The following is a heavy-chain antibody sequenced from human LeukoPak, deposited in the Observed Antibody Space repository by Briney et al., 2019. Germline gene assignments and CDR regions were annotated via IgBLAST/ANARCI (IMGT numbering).Heavy chain of an antibody. J-gene: IGHJ4*02. D-gene: IGHD3-10*01. CDR2: IIPILGIA. CDR1: GGTFSSYA. Sequence: GASVKVSCKASGGTFSSYAISWVRQAPGQGLEWMGRIIPILGIANYAQKFQGRVTITADKSTSTAYMELSSLRSEDTAVYYCAREKYYGSGSWDFDYWGQGTLVTVSS. CDR3: AREKYYGSGSWDFDY. V-gene: IGHV1-69*04.